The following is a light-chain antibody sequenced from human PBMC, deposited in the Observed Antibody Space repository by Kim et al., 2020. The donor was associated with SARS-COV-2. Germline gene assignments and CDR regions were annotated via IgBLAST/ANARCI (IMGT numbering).Light chain of an antibody. CDR2: WAS. Sequence: RATINCKSSQSVLYSSNNKDYLAWYQQKPGHPPKLLIYWASTRESGVPDRFSGSGSGTDFTLTISSLQADDVAVYYCQQYYSTPYTFGQGTKLEI. V-gene: IGKV4-1*01. CDR1: QSVLYSSNNKDY. CDR3: QQYYSTPYT. J-gene: IGKJ2*01.